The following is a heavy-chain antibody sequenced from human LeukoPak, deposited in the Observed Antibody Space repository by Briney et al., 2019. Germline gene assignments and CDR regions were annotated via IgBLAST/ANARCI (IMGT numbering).Heavy chain of an antibody. CDR2: IYTSGST. Sequence: PSETLSLTFTVSGGSLSSYYWNWIRQPAGKGLEWIGRIYTSGSTNYNPSLKSRVTMSVDTSKNQFSLKLSSVTAADTAVYYCARDKSRTYGSADAFDIWGQGTMVTVSS. D-gene: IGHD3-10*01. CDR3: ARDKSRTYGSADAFDI. V-gene: IGHV4-4*07. CDR1: GGSLSSYY. J-gene: IGHJ3*02.